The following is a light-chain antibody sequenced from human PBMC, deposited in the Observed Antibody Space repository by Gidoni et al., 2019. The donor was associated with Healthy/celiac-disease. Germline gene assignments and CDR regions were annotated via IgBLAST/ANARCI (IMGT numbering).Light chain of an antibody. V-gene: IGLV1-40*01. Sequence: QSVLTPPPPVSGAPRQRATISCTGSSSNIGAGYDVHWYQQLPGTAPKLLIYDNSNRPSGVPDRFSGSKSGTSASLAITGLQAEDETDYYCQSYDSSLSGSDVVFGGGTKLTVL. CDR2: DNS. CDR3: QSYDSSLSGSDVV. CDR1: SSNIGAGYD. J-gene: IGLJ2*01.